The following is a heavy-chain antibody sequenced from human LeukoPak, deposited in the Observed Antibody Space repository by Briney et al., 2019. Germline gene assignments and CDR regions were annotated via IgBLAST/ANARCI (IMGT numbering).Heavy chain of an antibody. CDR3: ARGFYGDQGY. V-gene: IGHV3-21*01. D-gene: IGHD4-17*01. Sequence: PGGSLRLSCAASGFTFSSYSMNWVRQAPGKGLEWVSSISSSSSYIYYADSVKGRFTISRDNATNSLYLQMNSLRAEGTAVYYCARGFYGDQGYWGQGTLVTVSS. J-gene: IGHJ4*02. CDR1: GFTFSSYS. CDR2: ISSSSSYI.